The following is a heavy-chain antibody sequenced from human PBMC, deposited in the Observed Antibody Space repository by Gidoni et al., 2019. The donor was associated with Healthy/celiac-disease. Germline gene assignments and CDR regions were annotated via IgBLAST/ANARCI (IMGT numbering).Heavy chain of an antibody. Sequence: QVQLVQSGAEVKKPGSSVKVSCKASGGTFSSYTISWVRQAPGQGLEWMGRIIPILGIANYAQKFQGRVTITADKSTSTAYMELSSLRSEDTAVYYCARDLSGHTIAAAGTDYWGQGTLVTVSS. CDR3: ARDLSGHTIAAAGTDY. J-gene: IGHJ4*02. D-gene: IGHD6-13*01. CDR1: GGTFSSYT. V-gene: IGHV1-69*08. CDR2: IIPILGIA.